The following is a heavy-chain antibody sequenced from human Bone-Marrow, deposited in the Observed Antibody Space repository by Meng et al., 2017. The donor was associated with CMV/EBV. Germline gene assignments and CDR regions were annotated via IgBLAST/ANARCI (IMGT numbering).Heavy chain of an antibody. D-gene: IGHD3-10*01. V-gene: IGHV1-46*01. CDR3: AREDHYGSGNFYNWFDP. CDR2: INPSGGST. J-gene: IGHJ5*02. CDR1: GYTFTSYY. Sequence: ASVKVSCKASGYTFTSYYMHWVRQAPGQGLEWMGIINPSGGSTSYAQKFQGRVTMTRDTSTSTVYMELSRLRSDDTAVYFCAREDHYGSGNFYNWFDPWGQGTLVTVSS.